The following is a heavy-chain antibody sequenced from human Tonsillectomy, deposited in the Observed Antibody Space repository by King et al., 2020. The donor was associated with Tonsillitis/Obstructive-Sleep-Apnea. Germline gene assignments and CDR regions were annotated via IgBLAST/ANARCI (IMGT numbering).Heavy chain of an antibody. CDR2: ISYDGRNK. CDR3: ARAGDYTRLTPNFDY. CDR1: GFTFSSYA. Sequence: VQLVESGGGVVQPGRSLRLSCAASGFTFSSYAMHWGRQAPGKALEWVALISYDGRNKFYTDSVKGRFTISRDNSKNTLYLQMSSLRADDTAVYSCARAGDYTRLTPNFDYWGQGTLVTVSS. J-gene: IGHJ4*02. V-gene: IGHV3-30*10. D-gene: IGHD4-11*01.